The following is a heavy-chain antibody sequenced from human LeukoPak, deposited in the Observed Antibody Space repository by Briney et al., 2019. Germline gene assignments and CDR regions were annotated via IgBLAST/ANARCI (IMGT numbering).Heavy chain of an antibody. D-gene: IGHD2-8*01. CDR2: IRYDGSNK. CDR3: AKDANVYYYYMDV. V-gene: IGHV3-30*02. J-gene: IGHJ6*03. CDR1: GFTFSSYG. Sequence: PGGSLRLSCAASGFTFSSYGMHWVRQAPGKGLEWVAFIRYDGSNKYYADSVKGRFTISRDNSKNTLYLQMNSLRAEDTAVYYCAKDANVYYYYMDVWGKGTTVTVSS.